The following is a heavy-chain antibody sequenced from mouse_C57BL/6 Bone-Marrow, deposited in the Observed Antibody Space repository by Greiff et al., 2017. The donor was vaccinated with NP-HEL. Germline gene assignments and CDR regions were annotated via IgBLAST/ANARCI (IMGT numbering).Heavy chain of an antibody. CDR2: IRNKANGYTT. CDR1: GFTFTDYY. V-gene: IGHV7-3*01. D-gene: IGHD3-2*02. Sequence: EVKVVESGGGLVQPGGSLSLSCAASGFTFTDYYMSWVRQPPGKALEWLGFIRNKANGYTTEYSASVKGRFTISRDNSQSILYLQMNALRAEDSATYYCARVDSSGFFAYWGQGTLVTVSA. CDR3: ARVDSSGFFAY. J-gene: IGHJ3*01.